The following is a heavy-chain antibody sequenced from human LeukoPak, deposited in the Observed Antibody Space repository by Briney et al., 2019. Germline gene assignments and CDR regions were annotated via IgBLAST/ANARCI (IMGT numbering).Heavy chain of an antibody. J-gene: IGHJ4*02. CDR1: GGSISSSTYY. D-gene: IGHD3-10*01. CDR2: IYYSGTT. Sequence: PSETLSLTCSVSGGSISSSTYYWGWIRQPPGKGLEWIGNIYYSGTTYYNPSLKSRVTISIETSKNQFSLKLSSVTAADTAVYYCARGVRGVINLWSVPHGNTFDYWGQGTLVTVSS. V-gene: IGHV4-39*07. CDR3: ARGVRGVINLWSVPHGNTFDY.